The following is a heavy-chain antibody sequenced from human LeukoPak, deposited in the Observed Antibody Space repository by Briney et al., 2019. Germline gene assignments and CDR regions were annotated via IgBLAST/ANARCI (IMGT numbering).Heavy chain of an antibody. CDR1: GLTFSTYA. CDR2: ISYDGSNK. D-gene: IGHD3-9*01. V-gene: IGHV3-30-3*01. J-gene: IGHJ4*02. CDR3: ARSGRYFDWLLSPD. Sequence: PGGSLRLSCAASGLTFSTYAMHWVRQAPGKGLDWVAVISYDGSNKYYADSVKGRFTISRDNSKNTLYLQMNSLRTEDTAVYYCARSGRYFDWLLSPDWGQGTLVTVSS.